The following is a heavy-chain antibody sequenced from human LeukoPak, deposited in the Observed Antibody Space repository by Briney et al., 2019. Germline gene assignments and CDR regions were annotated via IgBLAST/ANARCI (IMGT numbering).Heavy chain of an antibody. CDR3: ARFRGLQLSYYYHGMDV. Sequence: GGSLRLSCAASGFTFSSYEMNWVRQAPGKGLEWVSYISSSGSTIYYADSVKGRFTISRDNAKNSLYLQMNSLRAEDTAVYYCARFRGLQLSYYYHGMDVWGQGTTVTVSS. CDR1: GFTFSSYE. CDR2: ISSSGSTI. D-gene: IGHD4-11*01. V-gene: IGHV3-48*03. J-gene: IGHJ6*02.